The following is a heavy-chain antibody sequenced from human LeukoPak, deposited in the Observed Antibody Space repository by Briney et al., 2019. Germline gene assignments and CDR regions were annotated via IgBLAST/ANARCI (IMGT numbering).Heavy chain of an antibody. CDR2: IYYSGNT. CDR1: GGSISSYY. Sequence: SETLSLTCSVSGGSISSYYWSWIRQPPGKGLEWIGYIYYSGNTNYNPSLKSRVTISADTSKNQFSLKLSSVTAADTAMYYCARQRDNALSYFDYWGQGTLVTVSS. CDR3: ARQRDNALSYFDY. J-gene: IGHJ4*02. V-gene: IGHV4-59*08. D-gene: IGHD1-14*01.